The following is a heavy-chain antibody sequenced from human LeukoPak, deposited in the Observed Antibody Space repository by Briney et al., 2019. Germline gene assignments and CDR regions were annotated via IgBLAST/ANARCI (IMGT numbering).Heavy chain of an antibody. V-gene: IGHV1-18*01. CDR2: INANNGNT. D-gene: IGHD2-8*01. Sequence: VASVKVSCKASGYSFTNYGFTWVRQAPGQGLEWMGWINANNGNTNYAQRLQGRVTMTIDTSTNTAYMGLRSLRSDDTAVYYCARAAPRDCTNGICWVDYWGQGTLVTVSS. CDR3: ARAAPRDCTNGICWVDY. J-gene: IGHJ4*02. CDR1: GYSFTNYG.